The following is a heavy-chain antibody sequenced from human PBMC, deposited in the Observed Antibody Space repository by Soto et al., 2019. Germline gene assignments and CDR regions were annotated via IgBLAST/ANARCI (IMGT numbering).Heavy chain of an antibody. V-gene: IGHV3-23*01. CDR2: INIVGGAT. D-gene: IGHD1-26*01. CDR1: GFTFSNYA. CDR3: TRNYYLDS. J-gene: IGHJ4*02. Sequence: EVQLLESGGGLVQPGGSLRLSCAASGFTFSNYAMSWVRQAPGKALEWVSSINIVGGATNYADSVRGRFTMSRDDSRNTVFLQMNSLRAEDTAGYYCTRNYYLDSWGQGTLVTVSS.